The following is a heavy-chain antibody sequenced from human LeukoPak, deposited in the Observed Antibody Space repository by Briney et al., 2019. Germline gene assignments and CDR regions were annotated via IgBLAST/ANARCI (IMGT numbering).Heavy chain of an antibody. CDR3: ARGSTSGYYHALFDY. J-gene: IGHJ4*02. V-gene: IGHV4-38-2*01. D-gene: IGHD3-22*01. CDR2: IYHTGST. Sequence: SETLSLTCAVSGYSISSGYFWAWIRQPPGEGLEWIGTIYHTGSTNYNPSLESRVTISADTSKNPFSLRLTSVTAADTALYYCARGSTSGYYHALFDYWGQGTLLTVSS. CDR1: GYSISSGYF.